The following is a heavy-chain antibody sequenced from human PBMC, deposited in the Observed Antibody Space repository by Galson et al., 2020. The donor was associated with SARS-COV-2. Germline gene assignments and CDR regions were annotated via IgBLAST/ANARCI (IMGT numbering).Heavy chain of an antibody. CDR2: ISTSGST. Sequence: SETLSLTCTVSGAFISSGNSYWSWIRQPAGKGLEWVGHISTSGSTNYNPSLKSRVTISLDTSKNHFSLILSSVTAADTAVYYCARVPGYSSGWFQSWGQGTLVTVSS. CDR3: ARVPGYSSGWFQS. J-gene: IGHJ5*01. CDR1: GAFISSGNSY. D-gene: IGHD6-19*01. V-gene: IGHV4-61*09.